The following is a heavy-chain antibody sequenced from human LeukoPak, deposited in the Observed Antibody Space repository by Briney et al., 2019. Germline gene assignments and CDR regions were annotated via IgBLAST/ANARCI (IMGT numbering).Heavy chain of an antibody. CDR3: ARIHIGSFGLIY. CDR1: GDTXRNYG. Sequence: ASVKVSCKASGDTXRNYGLTWVRQAPGQGLEWMGWISAEHGNTNYAQKFQGRVTLTTDTSISTGYMELRSLRPDDTALYHCARIHIGSFGLIYWGHGTLVTVSS. D-gene: IGHD1-26*01. V-gene: IGHV1-18*01. CDR2: ISAEHGNT. J-gene: IGHJ4*01.